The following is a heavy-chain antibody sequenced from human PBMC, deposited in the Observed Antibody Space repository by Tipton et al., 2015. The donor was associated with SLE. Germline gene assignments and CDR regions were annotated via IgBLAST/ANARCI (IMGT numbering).Heavy chain of an antibody. Sequence: TLSLTCTVSGGSISSSSYYWGWIRQPPGKGLEWIGSIYYSGSTYYNPSLKSRVTISVDTSKNQFSLKLSSVTAADTAVYYCARRLITIFGVVRYYFDYWGQGTLVTVSS. J-gene: IGHJ4*02. V-gene: IGHV4-39*01. D-gene: IGHD3-3*01. CDR2: IYYSGST. CDR1: GGSISSSSYY. CDR3: ARRLITIFGVVRYYFDY.